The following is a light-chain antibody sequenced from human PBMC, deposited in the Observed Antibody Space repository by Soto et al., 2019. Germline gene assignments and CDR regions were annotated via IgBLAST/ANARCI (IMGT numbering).Light chain of an antibody. Sequence: EIVLTQSPGTLSLSLGERATLSCRASQSVSSSYLAWYQQKPGQAPRLLIYGASSRATGIPDRFSSSGSGTDFTLTISRLEPEDFAVYYCQQYGSSPEWTFGQGTKVDIK. J-gene: IGKJ1*01. V-gene: IGKV3-20*01. CDR3: QQYGSSPEWT. CDR1: QSVSSSY. CDR2: GAS.